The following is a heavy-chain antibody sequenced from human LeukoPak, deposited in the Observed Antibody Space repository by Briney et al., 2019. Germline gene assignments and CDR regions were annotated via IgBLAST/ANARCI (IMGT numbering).Heavy chain of an antibody. V-gene: IGHV3-20*04. CDR2: INWNGGST. CDR1: GFTFDDYG. J-gene: IGHJ4*02. D-gene: IGHD2-2*01. CDR3: AIVPSVEVPGRDEYYFDY. Sequence: GGSLRLSCAASGFTFDDYGMSWVRQAPGKGLEWVSGINWNGGSTGYADSVKGRFTISRDNAKNSLYLQMNSLRAEDTALYYCAIVPSVEVPGRDEYYFDYWGQGTLVTVSS.